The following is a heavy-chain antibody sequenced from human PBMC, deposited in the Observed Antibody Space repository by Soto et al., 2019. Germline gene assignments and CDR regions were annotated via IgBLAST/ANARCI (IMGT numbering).Heavy chain of an antibody. V-gene: IGHV4-34*01. CDR3: ARETPPRRGYSGYDNDY. Sequence: SETLSLTCAVYGGSFSGYYWSWIRQPPGKGLEWIGEINHSGSTNYNPSLKSRVTISVDTSKNQFSLKLSSVTAADTAVYYCARETPPRRGYSGYDNDYWGQGTLVTVSS. CDR1: GGSFSGYY. J-gene: IGHJ4*02. D-gene: IGHD5-12*01. CDR2: INHSGST.